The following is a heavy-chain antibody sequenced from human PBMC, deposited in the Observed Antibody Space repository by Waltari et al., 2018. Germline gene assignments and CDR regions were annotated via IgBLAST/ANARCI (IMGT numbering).Heavy chain of an antibody. CDR2: IYHSGST. Sequence: QVQLQESGPGLVKPSETLSLTCAVSGYSISSGYYWGWIRQPPGKGLEWIGSIYHSGSTYYDPSLKRRDTISVDTTRNPFALKLSSVTAADTAVYYCAGRTVTTDYWGQGTLVTVSS. D-gene: IGHD4-17*01. V-gene: IGHV4-38-2*01. J-gene: IGHJ4*02. CDR1: GYSISSGYY. CDR3: AGRTVTTDY.